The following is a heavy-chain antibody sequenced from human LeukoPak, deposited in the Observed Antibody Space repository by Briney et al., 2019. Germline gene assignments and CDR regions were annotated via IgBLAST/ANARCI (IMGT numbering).Heavy chain of an antibody. CDR1: GGTFSSYA. J-gene: IGHJ4*02. V-gene: IGHV1-69*04. CDR2: IIPILGIA. CDR3: ARDITLNYYDSSGYYYDFDY. D-gene: IGHD3-22*01. Sequence: VASVKVSCKASGGTFSSYAISWVRQAPGQGLEWMGRIIPILGIANYAQKLQGRVTMTTDTSTSTAYMELRSLRSDDTAVYYCARDITLNYYDSSGYYYDFDYWGQGTLVTVSS.